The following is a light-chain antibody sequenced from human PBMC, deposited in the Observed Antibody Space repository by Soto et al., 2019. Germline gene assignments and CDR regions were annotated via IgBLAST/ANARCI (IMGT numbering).Light chain of an antibody. J-gene: IGLJ3*02. CDR3: QSYDSSLSGWV. Sequence: QSVLTQPPSVSGAPGQRVTISCTGSSSNIGAGYDVHWYQQLPGTAPKRLIYGNSNRPSGVPDRYTGSKSGTSGSLAITGLQAEDEADYYCQSYDSSLSGWVFGGGTKLTVL. CDR1: SSNIGAGYD. V-gene: IGLV1-40*01. CDR2: GNS.